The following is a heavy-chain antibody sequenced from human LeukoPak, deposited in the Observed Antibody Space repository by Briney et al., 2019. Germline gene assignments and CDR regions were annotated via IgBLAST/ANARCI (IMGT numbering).Heavy chain of an antibody. V-gene: IGHV4-59*12. CDR3: AGSQAAAGYYYYYYMDV. Sequence: SETLSLTCTVSGGSISSYYWSWIRQPPGKGLEWIGYIYYSGSTNYNPSLKSRVTVSVDTSKNQFSLKLSSVTAADTAVYYCAGSQAAAGYYYYYYMDVWGKGTTVTISS. CDR1: GGSISSYY. D-gene: IGHD6-13*01. CDR2: IYYSGST. J-gene: IGHJ6*03.